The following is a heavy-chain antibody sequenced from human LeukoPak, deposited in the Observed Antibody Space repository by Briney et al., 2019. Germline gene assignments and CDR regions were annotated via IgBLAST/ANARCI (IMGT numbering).Heavy chain of an antibody. CDR2: INPNSGGT. CDR3: ARDRYCSSTSCYHRFDY. J-gene: IGHJ4*02. CDR1: GYTFTGYY. D-gene: IGHD2-2*01. V-gene: IGHV1-2*02. Sequence: ASVKVSCKASGYTFTGYYMHWVRQAPGQGLEWMGWINPNSGGTNYAQKFRGRVTMTRDTSISTAYMELSRLRSDDTAVYYCARDRYCSSTSCYHRFDYWGQGTLVTVSS.